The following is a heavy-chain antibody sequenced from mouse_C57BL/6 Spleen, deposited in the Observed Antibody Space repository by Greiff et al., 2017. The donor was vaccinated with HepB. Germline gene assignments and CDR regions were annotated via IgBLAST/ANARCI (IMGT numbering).Heavy chain of an antibody. CDR2: INPNNGGT. CDR1: GYTFTDYN. CDR3: ARWTYYSNYDYYYAMDY. J-gene: IGHJ4*01. Sequence: EVQLQQSGPELVKPGASVKIPCKASGYTFTDYNMDWVKQSHGKSLEWIGDINPNNGGTIYNQKFKGKATLTVDKSSSTAYMELRSLTSEDTAVYYYARWTYYSNYDYYYAMDYWGQGTSVTVSS. V-gene: IGHV1-18*01. D-gene: IGHD2-5*01.